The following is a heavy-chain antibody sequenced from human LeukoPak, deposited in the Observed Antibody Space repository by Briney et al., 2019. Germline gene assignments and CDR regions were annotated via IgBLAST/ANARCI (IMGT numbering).Heavy chain of an antibody. J-gene: IGHJ4*02. Sequence: ASVKVSCKASGYTFTCYYMHWVRQAPGQGGEWMGWINPNSGGTNYAQKFQGRVTMTRDTSISTAYMELSRLRSDDTAVYYCARGGDYGGTVFDYWGQGTLVTVSS. CDR3: ARGGDYGGTVFDY. V-gene: IGHV1-2*02. CDR2: INPNSGGT. D-gene: IGHD4-23*01. CDR1: GYTFTCYY.